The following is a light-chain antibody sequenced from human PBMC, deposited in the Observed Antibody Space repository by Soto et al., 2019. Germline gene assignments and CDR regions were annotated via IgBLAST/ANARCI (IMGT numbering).Light chain of an antibody. V-gene: IGKV3-15*01. J-gene: IGKJ1*01. CDR3: QQYNDWPLWT. Sequence: EIVMTQSPATLSVSPGERATLPCRASQSISSNLAWFQQKPGQAPRLLIHGASTRATGIPARFSGSGSETEFTLTISSLQSEDFAIYYCQQYNDWPLWTFGQGTKVEIK. CDR2: GAS. CDR1: QSISSN.